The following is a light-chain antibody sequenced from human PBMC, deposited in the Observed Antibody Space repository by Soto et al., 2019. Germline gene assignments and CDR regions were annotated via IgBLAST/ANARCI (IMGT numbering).Light chain of an antibody. CDR1: SSNVGSYKL. CDR3: CSSGGSPTYV. V-gene: IGLV2-23*02. Sequence: QSVLTKPASVSGSPGQSITISCTGTSSNVGSYKLVSWYQQHPGKAPKLMIFEVNKRPSGVSNRFSGSKSGNTASLTISGLKVEDEADYYCCSSGGSPTYVFGTGPKVTVL. J-gene: IGLJ1*01. CDR2: EVN.